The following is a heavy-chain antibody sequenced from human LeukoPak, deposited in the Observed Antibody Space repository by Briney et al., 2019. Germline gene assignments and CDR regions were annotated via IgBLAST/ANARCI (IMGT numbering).Heavy chain of an antibody. Sequence: QPGGSLRLSCAASGFTFSSYGMHWVRQAPGKGLEWVAVIWYDGSNKYYADSVKGRFTISRDNSKNTLYLQMNSLRAEDTAVYYCARDLLAYCGGDCYCDYWGQGTLVIVSS. J-gene: IGHJ4*02. CDR1: GFTFSSYG. CDR3: ARDLLAYCGGDCYCDY. V-gene: IGHV3-33*01. CDR2: IWYDGSNK. D-gene: IGHD2-21*02.